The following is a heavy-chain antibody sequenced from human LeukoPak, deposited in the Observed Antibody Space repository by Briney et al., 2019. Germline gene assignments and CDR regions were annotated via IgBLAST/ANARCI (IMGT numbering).Heavy chain of an antibody. CDR3: ARVGEVVAVGAAFDI. CDR2: INPNSGDT. D-gene: IGHD2-15*01. CDR1: GYTFTGYY. V-gene: IGHV1-2*02. Sequence: ASVKVSCKASGYTFTGYYIHWVRQAPGQGLEWMGWINPNSGDTNYAQKFQGRVTMTRDTSINTAYMELSRLRSDDTAVYYCARVGEVVAVGAAFDIWGQGTMVTVSS. J-gene: IGHJ3*02.